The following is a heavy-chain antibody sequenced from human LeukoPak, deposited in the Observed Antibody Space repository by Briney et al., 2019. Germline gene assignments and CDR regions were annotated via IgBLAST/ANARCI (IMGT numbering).Heavy chain of an antibody. CDR3: ARDPYSGNYGDYYYYYMDV. CDR1: GFTFNTYN. Sequence: TGESLRLSCVASGFTFNTYNMNWVRQAPGKGPEWVSSITSSSSYIYYADSVKGRFTISRDNAESSLYLQMNSLRDEDTAVYYCARDPYSGNYGDYYYYYMDVWGKGTTVSISS. V-gene: IGHV3-21*03. D-gene: IGHD1-26*01. CDR2: ITSSSSYI. J-gene: IGHJ6*03.